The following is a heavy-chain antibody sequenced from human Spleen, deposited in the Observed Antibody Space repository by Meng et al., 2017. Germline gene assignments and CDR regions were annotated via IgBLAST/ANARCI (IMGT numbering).Heavy chain of an antibody. D-gene: IGHD6-13*01. J-gene: IGHJ4*02. CDR1: GFTFSSYW. V-gene: IGHV3-30*18. Sequence: VQLVESGGGLVQPGGSLRLSCAASGFTFSSYWMHWVRQAPGKGLVWLAVISYDGSNKYYADSVKGRFTISKDNSKNTLYLQMNSLRAEDTAVYYCAKYGQLLPEGHWGQGTLVTVSS. CDR2: ISYDGSNK. CDR3: AKYGQLLPEGH.